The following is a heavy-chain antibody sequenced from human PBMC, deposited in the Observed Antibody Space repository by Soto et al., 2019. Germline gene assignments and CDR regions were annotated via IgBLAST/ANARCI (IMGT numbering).Heavy chain of an antibody. J-gene: IGHJ4*02. Sequence: EVQLVESGGGLVQPGGSLRLSCAASGFTFSNNDMHWVRQATGKGLEWVSAIGTAGDTYYPGSVKGRFTISRENAKNSLYLQMNSLRAEDTAVYYCARGGGRGFYYFDYWGQGTLVTVSS. CDR2: IGTAGDT. D-gene: IGHD3-10*01. CDR3: ARGGGRGFYYFDY. V-gene: IGHV3-13*01. CDR1: GFTFSNND.